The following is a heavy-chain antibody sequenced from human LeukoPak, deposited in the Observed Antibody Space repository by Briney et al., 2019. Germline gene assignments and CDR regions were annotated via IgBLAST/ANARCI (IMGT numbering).Heavy chain of an antibody. CDR2: IYHSGST. Sequence: PSQTLSHTCTVSGGSISSGGYYWSWIRQPPGKGLEWIGYIYHSGSTYYNPSLKSRVTISVDRSKNQFSLKLSSVTAADTAVYYCASSQLWPGGFDYWGQGTLVTVSS. V-gene: IGHV4-30-2*01. CDR3: ASSQLWPGGFDY. CDR1: GGSISSGGYY. J-gene: IGHJ4*02. D-gene: IGHD5-18*01.